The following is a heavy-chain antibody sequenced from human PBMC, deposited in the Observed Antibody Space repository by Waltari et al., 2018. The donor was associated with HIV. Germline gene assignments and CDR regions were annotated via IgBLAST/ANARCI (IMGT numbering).Heavy chain of an antibody. CDR1: GGTFSSYA. Sequence: QVQLVQSGAEVKKPGSSVKVSCKASGGTFSSYAISWVRQAPGQGLEWMGGIIPIFGTANYAKNFQGRVTMTADESTSTAYMELSSLRSEDTAVYYCARAFLSLGGYDSSGYDAFDIWGQGTMVTVSS. D-gene: IGHD3-22*01. CDR2: IIPIFGTA. V-gene: IGHV1-69*01. CDR3: ARAFLSLGGYDSSGYDAFDI. J-gene: IGHJ3*02.